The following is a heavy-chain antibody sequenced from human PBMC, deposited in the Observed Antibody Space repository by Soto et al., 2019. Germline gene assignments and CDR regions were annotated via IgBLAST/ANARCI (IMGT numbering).Heavy chain of an antibody. J-gene: IGHJ4*02. CDR1: GFTFSSYA. CDR2: ISGSGGST. V-gene: IGHV3-23*01. CDR3: ARRGSGSYYDY. Sequence: EVQLLESGGGLVQPGGSLRLSCAASGFTFSSYAMRWVRQAPGKGLEWVSAISGSGGSTYYADSVKGRFTISRDNSKNTLYLQMNSLRAEDTAVYHCARRGSGSYYDYWGQGTLVIVSS. D-gene: IGHD1-26*01.